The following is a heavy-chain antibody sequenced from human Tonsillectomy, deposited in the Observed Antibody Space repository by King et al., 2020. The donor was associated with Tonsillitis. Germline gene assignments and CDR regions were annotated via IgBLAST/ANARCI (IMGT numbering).Heavy chain of an antibody. CDR2: IYPNSGDT. Sequence: QLVQSGAEVKKPGASVKVSCQASGFTFTDYHMHWVRQAPGQGLEWMGCIYPNSGDTYYAQKFQGRISLTRDTSINSLYMELTRLTSDDTALYYCVRENWYYDYWGRGTLVTVSS. CDR3: VRENWYYDY. CDR1: GFTFTDYH. V-gene: IGHV1-2*02. D-gene: IGHD1-1*01. J-gene: IGHJ4*02.